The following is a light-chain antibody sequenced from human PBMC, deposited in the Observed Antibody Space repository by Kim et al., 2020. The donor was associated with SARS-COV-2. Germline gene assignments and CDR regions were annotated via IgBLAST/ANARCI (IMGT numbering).Light chain of an antibody. J-gene: IGLJ2*01. CDR3: YSTDFSGNHRV. Sequence: SYELTQPPSVSVSPGQTARITCSGEALPKKYAYWYQQKSGQAPVLVIYEDRKRPSGIPERSSASSSGTMATLTISGAQVEDEGDYYCYSTDFSGNHRVFGGGTQLTVL. V-gene: IGLV3-10*01. CDR2: EDR. CDR1: ALPKKY.